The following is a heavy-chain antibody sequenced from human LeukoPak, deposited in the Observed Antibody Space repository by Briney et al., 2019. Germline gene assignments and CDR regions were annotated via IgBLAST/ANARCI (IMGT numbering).Heavy chain of an antibody. CDR3: ARDILKLTAVLEAGIAAAGFDP. D-gene: IGHD6-13*01. CDR1: GYTFTSYY. CDR2: INPSGGST. V-gene: IGHV1-46*01. J-gene: IGHJ5*02. Sequence: ASVKVSCKASGYTFTSYYMHWVRQAPGQGLEWMGIINPSGGSTSYAQKFQGRVTMTRDTSTSTVYMELSSLRSEDTAVYYCARDILKLTAVLEAGIAAAGFDPWGQGTLVTVSS.